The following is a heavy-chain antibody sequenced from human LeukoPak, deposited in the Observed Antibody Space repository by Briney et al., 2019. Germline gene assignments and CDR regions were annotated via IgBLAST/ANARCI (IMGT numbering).Heavy chain of an antibody. D-gene: IGHD1-26*01. CDR2: IYTSGST. CDR3: ARVLGNNWFDP. Sequence: SQTLSLTCTVSGGSISSGSYYWRWIRQPAGKGLEWIGRIYTSGSTNYNPSLKSRVTISVDTSKNQFSLKLSSVTAADTAVYYCARVLGNNWFDPWGQGTLVTVSS. CDR1: GGSISSGSYY. J-gene: IGHJ5*02. V-gene: IGHV4-61*02.